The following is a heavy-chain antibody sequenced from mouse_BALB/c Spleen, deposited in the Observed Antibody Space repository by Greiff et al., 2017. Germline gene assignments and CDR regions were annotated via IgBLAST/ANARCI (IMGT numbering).Heavy chain of an antibody. D-gene: IGHD2-3*01. J-gene: IGHJ2*01. CDR2: ISDGGSYT. Sequence: EVMLVESGGGLVKPGGSLKLSCAASGFTFSDYYMYWVRQTPEKRLEWVATISDGGSYTYYPDSVKGRFTISRDNAKNTLYLQMSSLKSEDTALYYCARHDAVYYFDYWGQGTTLTVSS. CDR3: ARHDAVYYFDY. CDR1: GFTFSDYY. V-gene: IGHV5-4*02.